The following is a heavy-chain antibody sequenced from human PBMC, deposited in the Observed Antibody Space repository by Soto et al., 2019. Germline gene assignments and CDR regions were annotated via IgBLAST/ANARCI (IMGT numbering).Heavy chain of an antibody. Sequence: QVQLVQSGAKVKKAGSSVKVSCKASGGTFSSYDMNWVRQAPGQGLEWMGGIIPMFGTADYAQKFQARVTITADESTSTAYMELSSLTSEDTAVYYCARPVLMDTGARYYYGMDVW. J-gene: IGHJ6*01. D-gene: IGHD5-18*01. CDR3: ARPVLMDTGARYYYGMDV. CDR1: GGTFSSYD. V-gene: IGHV1-69*01. CDR2: IIPMFGTA.